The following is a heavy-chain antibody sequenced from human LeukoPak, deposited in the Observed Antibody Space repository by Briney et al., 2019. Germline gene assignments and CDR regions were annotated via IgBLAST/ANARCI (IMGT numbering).Heavy chain of an antibody. D-gene: IGHD2-15*01. V-gene: IGHV7-4-1*02. CDR3: ARGRYCSGGSCRHDY. J-gene: IGHJ4*02. CDR2: INTNTGNP. Sequence: ASVKVSCKASGYTFTNYYMHWVRQAPGQGLEWMGWINTNTGNPTYAQGFTGRFVFSLDTSVSTAYLQISSLKAEDTAVYYCARGRYCSGGSCRHDYWGQGTLVTVSS. CDR1: GYTFTNYY.